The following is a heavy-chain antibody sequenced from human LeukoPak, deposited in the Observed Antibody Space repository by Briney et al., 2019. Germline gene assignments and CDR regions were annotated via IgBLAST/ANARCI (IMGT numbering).Heavy chain of an antibody. Sequence: GGSLRLSCAASGFTFSSYSMNWVRQAPGKGLEWVSSISSSSSYIYYADSVKGRFTISRDNAKNSLYLQMNSLRAEDTAVYYCAKDPQDIVVVPAAQTPNWFDPWGQGTLVTVSS. D-gene: IGHD2-2*01. CDR1: GFTFSSYS. V-gene: IGHV3-21*01. CDR2: ISSSSSYI. CDR3: AKDPQDIVVVPAAQTPNWFDP. J-gene: IGHJ5*02.